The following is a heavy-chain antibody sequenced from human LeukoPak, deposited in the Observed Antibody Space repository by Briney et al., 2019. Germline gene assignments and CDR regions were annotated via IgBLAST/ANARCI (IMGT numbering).Heavy chain of an antibody. CDR1: GGSISTSSYY. V-gene: IGHV4-39*01. CDR2: IYYSGST. D-gene: IGHD1-14*01. CDR3: ARRNRGRKDYFDY. Sequence: SETLSLTCTVSGGSISTSSYYWGWIRQTPGKGLEWIGSIYYSGSTYYNPALKSRVTISVDTSKNQFSLKLSSVTAADTAVYYCARRNRGRKDYFDYWGQGTLVTVSS. J-gene: IGHJ4*02.